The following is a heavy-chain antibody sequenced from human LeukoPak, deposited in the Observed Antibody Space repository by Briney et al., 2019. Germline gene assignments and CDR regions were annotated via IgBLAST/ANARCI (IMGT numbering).Heavy chain of an antibody. V-gene: IGHV4-4*02. CDR1: GGSISSSNW. J-gene: IGHJ4*02. CDR3: ARHAAYKYGHDY. CDR2: IYYSGST. D-gene: IGHD5-18*01. Sequence: SETLSLTCAVSGGSISSSNWWSWVRQPPGKGLEWIGYIYYSGSTNYNPSPKSRVTISVDTSKNQFSLKLTSVTAADTAMYYCARHAAYKYGHDYWGQGTLVTVSS.